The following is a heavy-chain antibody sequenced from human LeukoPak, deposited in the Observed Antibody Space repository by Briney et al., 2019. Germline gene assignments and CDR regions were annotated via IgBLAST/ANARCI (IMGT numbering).Heavy chain of an antibody. V-gene: IGHV3-53*01. CDR1: GFTVTSKY. D-gene: IGHD5-18*01. J-gene: IGHJ6*03. Sequence: GGSLRLSCAASGFTVTSKYMSWVRQAPGKGLEWVSLIYSGGSTYYADSVKGRFTISRDNSKNTVFLQMNSLRVEDTAMYYCVRGYSYGYGYYMDVWGKGTTVTISS. CDR2: IYSGGST. CDR3: VRGYSYGYGYYMDV.